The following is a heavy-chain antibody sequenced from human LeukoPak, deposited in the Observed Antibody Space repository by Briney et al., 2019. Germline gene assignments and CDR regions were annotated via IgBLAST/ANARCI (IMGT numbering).Heavy chain of an antibody. Sequence: WICRAPGKGLEWAGFTQGKTHRGTTEDAASVKGRSTISRDDSKIFAYLQMNSLKTEDTAVYYCTRDGGYSYVHFDYWGQGTLVTVSS. CDR2: TQGKTHRGTT. V-gene: IGHV3-49*02. D-gene: IGHD5-18*01. J-gene: IGHJ4*02. CDR3: TRDGGYSYVHFDY.